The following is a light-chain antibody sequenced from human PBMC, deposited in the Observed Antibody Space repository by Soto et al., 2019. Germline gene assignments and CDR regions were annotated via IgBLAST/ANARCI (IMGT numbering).Light chain of an antibody. Sequence: EIVLTHSPGTLSLSPGERASLSCRASQSVSSSYLAWYQQKPGQAPRLLIYGAFNRATGIPARFSGRGSGTGFALTISSLQPDDFAVYCCHRRSNWPRTFGQGTNVDIK. V-gene: IGKV3D-20*02. CDR1: QSVSSSY. J-gene: IGKJ1*01. CDR2: GAF. CDR3: HRRSNWPRT.